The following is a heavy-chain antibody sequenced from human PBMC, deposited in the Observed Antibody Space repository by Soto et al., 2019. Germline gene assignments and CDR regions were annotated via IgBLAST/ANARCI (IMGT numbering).Heavy chain of an antibody. D-gene: IGHD7-27*01. V-gene: IGHV1-18*04. Sequence: QVQLLQSGAEVKKPGASVKVSCKASGYKFTTYGITWVRQAPGQGLELLGGISTYNGNTDYAQNLKDRVTMTTETSTSTAYLEVRSLTSDDTAVYFCARGLGTNGLDVWGQGTTVTVSS. J-gene: IGHJ6*02. CDR3: ARGLGTNGLDV. CDR1: GYKFTTYG. CDR2: ISTYNGNT.